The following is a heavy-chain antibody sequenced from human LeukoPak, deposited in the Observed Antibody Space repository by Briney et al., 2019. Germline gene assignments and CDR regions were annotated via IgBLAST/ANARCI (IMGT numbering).Heavy chain of an antibody. CDR1: GYTFTSYD. CDR2: MNPNSGNT. J-gene: IGHJ5*02. CDR3: ARGGWPEGWFDP. D-gene: IGHD6-19*01. Sequence: GASVKVSCKASGYTFTSYDINWARQATGQGLEWMGWMNPNSGNTGYAQKFQGRVTMTRNTSISTAYMELSSLRSEDTAVYYCARGGWPEGWFDPWGQGTLVTVSS. V-gene: IGHV1-8*01.